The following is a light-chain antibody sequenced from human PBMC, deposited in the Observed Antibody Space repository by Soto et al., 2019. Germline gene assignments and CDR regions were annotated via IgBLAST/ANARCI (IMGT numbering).Light chain of an antibody. V-gene: IGLV2-11*01. Sequence: QSVLTQPRSVSGSPGQSVTISCTGTSSDVGGYNYVSWYQQDPGKAPKLIIYDVTKRPSGVPDRFSGSKSGNTASLTISGLQAEDEADYCCCSYAGSYTYVFGIGTKVTVL. CDR2: DVT. CDR3: CSYAGSYTYV. CDR1: SSDVGGYNY. J-gene: IGLJ1*01.